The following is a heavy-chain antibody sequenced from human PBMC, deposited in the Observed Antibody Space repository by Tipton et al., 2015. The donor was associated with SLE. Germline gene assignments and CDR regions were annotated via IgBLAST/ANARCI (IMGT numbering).Heavy chain of an antibody. V-gene: IGHV3-23*03. CDR2: IHGGGKT. J-gene: IGHJ4*02. Sequence: GSLRLSCAASGFVFSSFAINWVRQAPGKGLERVSTIHGGGKTVYADSVKGRFTVSRDNSKNTVYLQMTSLRPEDTAVYYCARDTTISSYYYDHWGQGALVTVSP. CDR3: ARDTTISSYYYDH. CDR1: GFVFSSFA. D-gene: IGHD3-22*01.